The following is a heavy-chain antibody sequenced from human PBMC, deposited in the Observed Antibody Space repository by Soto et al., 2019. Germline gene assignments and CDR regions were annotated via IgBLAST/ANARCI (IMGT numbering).Heavy chain of an antibody. CDR2: IIPIFGTA. Sequence: QVQLVQSGAEVKKPGSSVKVSCKASGGTFSRYAISWVRQAPGQGLEWMGGIIPIFGTANYAQKFQSRGTITADESTSTAYMELSSLRSEDTAGYYCARTLGNRRYGMDVWGQGTTVTVSS. J-gene: IGHJ6*02. CDR3: ARTLGNRRYGMDV. CDR1: GGTFSRYA. D-gene: IGHD7-27*01. V-gene: IGHV1-69*12.